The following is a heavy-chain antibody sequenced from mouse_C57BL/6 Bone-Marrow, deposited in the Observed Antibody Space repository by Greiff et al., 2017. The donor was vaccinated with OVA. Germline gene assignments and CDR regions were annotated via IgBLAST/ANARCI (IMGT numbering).Heavy chain of an antibody. CDR2: IDPETGGT. CDR3: TRGHWGCDY. J-gene: IGHJ2*01. CDR1: GYTFTDYE. Sequence: VQRVESGAELVRPGASVTLSCKASGYTFTDYEMHWVKQTPVHGLEWIGAIDPETGGTAYNQKFKSKAILTADKSSSTAYMELRSLTTEDSAVYYCTRGHWGCDYWGQGTTLTVSS. D-gene: IGHD4-1*01. V-gene: IGHV1-15*01.